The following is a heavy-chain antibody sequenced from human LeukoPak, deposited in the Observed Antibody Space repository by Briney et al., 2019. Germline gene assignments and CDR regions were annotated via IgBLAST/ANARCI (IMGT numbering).Heavy chain of an antibody. J-gene: IGHJ6*04. CDR2: IYHNGNT. V-gene: IGHV4-38-2*01. CDR1: GYSISSGYY. Sequence: SETLSLTFAVSGYSISSGYYWGWIRQPPRKGLEWIGSIYHNGNTNYNPSLNSRVTISVDTSKNQFSLKLNSVTAADTAVYYCARGPPYAPGVLDVWGKGTTVTISS. D-gene: IGHD7-27*01. CDR3: ARGPPYAPGVLDV.